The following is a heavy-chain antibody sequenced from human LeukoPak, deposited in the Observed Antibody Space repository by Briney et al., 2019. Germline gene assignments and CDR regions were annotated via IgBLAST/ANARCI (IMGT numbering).Heavy chain of an antibody. D-gene: IGHD2-2*02. CDR3: ARMFRESIEYCGIISCYTGFDY. V-gene: IGHV5-10-1*01. CDR2: IYPSDSYT. J-gene: IGHJ4*02. Sequence: PGESLKISCQAPGYSFNNYWISWVRQMPGKGLEWIGRIYPSDSYTDYSPSFQGHVTISVDKSITTAYLQWSSLKASDTAMYYCARMFRESIEYCGIISCYTGFDYWGQGTLVTVSS. CDR1: GYSFNNYW.